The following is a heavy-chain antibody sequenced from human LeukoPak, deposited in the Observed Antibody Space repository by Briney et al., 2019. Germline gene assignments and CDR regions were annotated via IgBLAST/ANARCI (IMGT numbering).Heavy chain of an antibody. J-gene: IGHJ5*02. CDR1: GYTFTGYY. CDR3: ARGGIVVVPAASVFDP. V-gene: IGHV1-2*02. CDR2: INPNSGDT. Sequence: PRASVKVSCKPSGYTFTGYYIHWVRQAPRQGLEWMGWINPNSGDTNYAQKFQGRVTMTRDTSISTAYMELSRLRSDDTAVYYCARGGIVVVPAASVFDPWGQGTLVTVSS. D-gene: IGHD2-2*01.